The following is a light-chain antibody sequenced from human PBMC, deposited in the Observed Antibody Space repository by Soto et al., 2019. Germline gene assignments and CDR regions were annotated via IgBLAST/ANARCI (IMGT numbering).Light chain of an antibody. CDR2: EGS. V-gene: IGLV2-23*01. CDR1: SSDVGSYNL. Sequence: QSALTQPASVSGSPGQSITISCTGTSSDVGSYNLVSWYQQHPGKAPKLMIYEGSKRPSGVSNRFSGSKSGNTASPTISGLQAEDEADYYCCSYAGSSNVVFGGATKLTVL. CDR3: CSYAGSSNVV. J-gene: IGLJ2*01.